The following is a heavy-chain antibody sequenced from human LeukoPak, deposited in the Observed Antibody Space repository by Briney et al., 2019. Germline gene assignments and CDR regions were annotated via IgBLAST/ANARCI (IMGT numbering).Heavy chain of an antibody. CDR1: GYTFTGYY. CDR2: INPNSGGT. Sequence: ASVKVSCKASGYTFTGYYMHWVRQAPGQGLEWMGWINPNSGGTNYAQKFQGWVTMTRDTSISTAYMELSRLRSDDTAVYYCARSSMSAAASYGMDVWGQGTTVTVSS. V-gene: IGHV1-2*04. CDR3: ARSSMSAAASYGMDV. D-gene: IGHD6-13*01. J-gene: IGHJ6*02.